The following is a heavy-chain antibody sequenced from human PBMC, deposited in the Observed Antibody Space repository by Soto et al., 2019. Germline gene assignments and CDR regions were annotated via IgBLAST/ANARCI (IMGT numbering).Heavy chain of an antibody. Sequence: GGSLRLSCAASGFTFSSYWMSWVRQAPGKGLEWVANIKQDGSEKYYVDSVKGRFTISRDNAKNSLYLQMNSLRAEDTAVYYCARAIDDILTGYPYYFDYWGQGTLVTVPQ. CDR2: IKQDGSEK. J-gene: IGHJ4*02. CDR3: ARAIDDILTGYPYYFDY. V-gene: IGHV3-7*03. CDR1: GFTFSSYW. D-gene: IGHD3-9*01.